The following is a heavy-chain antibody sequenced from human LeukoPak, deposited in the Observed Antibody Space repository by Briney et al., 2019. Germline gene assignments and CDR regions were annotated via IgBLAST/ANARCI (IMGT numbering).Heavy chain of an antibody. V-gene: IGHV3-53*01. CDR1: GFTVSSNY. CDR3: ASRYDSSGYTLGY. D-gene: IGHD3-22*01. J-gene: IGHJ4*02. CDR2: IYSGGST. Sequence: GGSLRLSCAASGFTVSSNYMSWVRQAPGKGLEWVSVIYSGGSTYYADSVKGRFTISRDDSKNTLYLQMNSLRAEDTAVYYCASRYDSSGYTLGYWGQGTLVTVSS.